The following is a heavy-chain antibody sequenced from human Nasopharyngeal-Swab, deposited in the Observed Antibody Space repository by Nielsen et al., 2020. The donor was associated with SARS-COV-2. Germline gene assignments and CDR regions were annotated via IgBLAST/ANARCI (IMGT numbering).Heavy chain of an antibody. Sequence: GESLKISCAASGFTFSSYSMNWVRQAPGKGLEWVSSISSSSSYIYYADSVKGRFTISRDNAKNSLYLQMNSLRAEDTAVYYCARDSIYDFWSGYSHWGQGTLATVSS. V-gene: IGHV3-21*01. J-gene: IGHJ4*02. CDR1: GFTFSSYS. D-gene: IGHD3-3*01. CDR3: ARDSIYDFWSGYSH. CDR2: ISSSSSYI.